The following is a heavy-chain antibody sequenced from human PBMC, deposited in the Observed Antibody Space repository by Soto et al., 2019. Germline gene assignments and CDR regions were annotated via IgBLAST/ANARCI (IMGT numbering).Heavy chain of an antibody. J-gene: IGHJ4*02. CDR2: ISYDGSNK. V-gene: IGHV3-30-3*01. CDR1: GFTFSSYA. CDR3: ARDRGRGGGLGY. D-gene: IGHD3-10*01. Sequence: GSLRLSCAASGFTFSSYAMHWVRQAPGKGLEWVAVISYDGSNKYYADSVKGRFTISRDNSKNTLYLQMNSLRAEDTAVYYWARDRGRGGGLGYWGQGTLVTVSS.